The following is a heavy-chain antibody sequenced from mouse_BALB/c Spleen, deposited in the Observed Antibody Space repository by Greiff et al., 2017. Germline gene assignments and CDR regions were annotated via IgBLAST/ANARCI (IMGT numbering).Heavy chain of an antibody. J-gene: IGHJ4*01. CDR3: ARAYYGNYGYAMDY. CDR2: ISSGGSYT. V-gene: IGHV5-6*01. D-gene: IGHD2-10*01. Sequence: EVMLVESGGDLVKPGGSLKLSCAASGFTFSSYGMSWVRQTPDKRLEWVATISSGGSYTYYPDSVKGRFTISRDNAKNTLYLQMSSLKSEDTAMYYCARAYYGNYGYAMDYWGQGTSVTVSS. CDR1: GFTFSSYG.